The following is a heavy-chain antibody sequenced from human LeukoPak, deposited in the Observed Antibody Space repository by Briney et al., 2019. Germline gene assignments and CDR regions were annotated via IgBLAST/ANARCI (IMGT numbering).Heavy chain of an antibody. CDR1: GFTFNIYT. CDR2: ISSTSSNI. V-gene: IGHV3-21*01. Sequence: GGSLRLSCAASGFTFNIYTMNWVRQSPGKGLEWVSSISSTSSNIYYADSVKGRFTISRDNAKNSLYLQMNSLRAEDTAVYYCARVAGYCDSTSDCYSDYWGQGTLVTVSS. J-gene: IGHJ4*02. CDR3: ARVAGYCDSTSDCYSDY. D-gene: IGHD2-2*01.